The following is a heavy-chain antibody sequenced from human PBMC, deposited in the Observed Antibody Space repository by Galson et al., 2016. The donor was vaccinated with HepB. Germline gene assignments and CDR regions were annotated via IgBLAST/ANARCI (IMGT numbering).Heavy chain of an antibody. CDR1: GYTFTGFY. CDR2: INPNNGDA. D-gene: IGHD2-15*01. CDR3: ARGGYCSGGTCHNIDY. J-gene: IGHJ4*02. V-gene: IGHV1-2*06. Sequence: SVKVSCKASGYTFTGFYLHWVRQAPGQGLEWMGLINPNNGDANYPQKFQGRVTMTGDASISTVYMEVSRLRFDDTAVYYCARGGYCSGGTCHNIDYWGQGTLLTVSS.